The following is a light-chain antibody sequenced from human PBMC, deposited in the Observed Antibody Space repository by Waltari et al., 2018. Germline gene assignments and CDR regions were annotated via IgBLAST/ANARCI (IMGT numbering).Light chain of an antibody. CDR3: LQDYNSPT. Sequence: AIQMTQSPSSLSASVGDRVTITCRASQGIRNYLGWNQQKPGKSPKLLIYAVSSLQSGVPSRFSGIGAGTDFTLTISSLRPEDCATYYCLQDYNSPTFGQGTKLEIK. CDR1: QGIRNY. V-gene: IGKV1-6*01. J-gene: IGKJ2*01. CDR2: AVS.